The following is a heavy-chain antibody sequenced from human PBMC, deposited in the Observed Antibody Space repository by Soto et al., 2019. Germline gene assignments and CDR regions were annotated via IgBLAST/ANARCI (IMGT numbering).Heavy chain of an antibody. CDR3: ARIAGDYYYYYGMDV. V-gene: IGHV1-18*01. D-gene: IGHD3-10*01. J-gene: IGHJ6*02. CDR1: GYTFNSYG. CDR2: ISAYNGNT. Sequence: ASVEVCCKASGYTFNSYGIRWVRQDHGQGLEWMGWISAYNGNTNYAQKLQGRVTMTTDTSTSTAYMELRSLRSDDTAVYYCARIAGDYYYYYGMDVWGQGTTVTVSS.